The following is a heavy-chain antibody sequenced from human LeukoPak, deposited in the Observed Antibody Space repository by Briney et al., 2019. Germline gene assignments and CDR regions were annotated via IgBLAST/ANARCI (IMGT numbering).Heavy chain of an antibody. J-gene: IGHJ4*02. Sequence: SETLSLTCTVSGDSIRSSNYYWGWIRQPPGKGLEWIGSIYYSGTTYYNPSLKSRVTVSADTSKNQFSLKLTSVTAADTAVYYCARDRACSNGVCSYFDYWGRGTLVTVSS. V-gene: IGHV4-39*01. D-gene: IGHD2-8*01. CDR1: GDSIRSSNYY. CDR2: IYYSGTT. CDR3: ARDRACSNGVCSYFDY.